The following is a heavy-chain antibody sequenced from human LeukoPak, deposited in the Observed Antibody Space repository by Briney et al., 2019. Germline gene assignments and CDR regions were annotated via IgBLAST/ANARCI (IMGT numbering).Heavy chain of an antibody. V-gene: IGHV4-39*07. Sequence: SETLSLTCTVSGGSISSSSFYWGWIRQPPGKGLEWIGNIYYSGSIYYTPSLKNRVSISVDTSKNQFSLNLSSVTAADTAVYYCASWGATHHYFDSWGRGTLVTVSS. D-gene: IGHD1-26*01. CDR1: GGSISSSSFY. CDR2: IYYSGSI. CDR3: ASWGATHHYFDS. J-gene: IGHJ4*02.